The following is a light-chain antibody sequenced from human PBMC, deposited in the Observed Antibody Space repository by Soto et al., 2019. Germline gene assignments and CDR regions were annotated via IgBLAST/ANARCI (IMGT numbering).Light chain of an antibody. CDR2: EGT. J-gene: IGLJ1*01. CDR1: ISDVGSYNL. V-gene: IGLV2-14*02. CDR3: QSYDSSLSV. Sequence: VLTHPAYVSSSPRQASTIPCTVTISDVGSYNLVSWFQQHPGKVPKLLIYEGTTRPSGLSDRFSGSKSGNTASLTVTGLQAEDEADYYCQSYDSSLSVFGTGTKVT.